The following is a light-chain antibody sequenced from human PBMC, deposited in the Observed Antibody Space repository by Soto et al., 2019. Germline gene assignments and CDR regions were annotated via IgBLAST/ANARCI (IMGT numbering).Light chain of an antibody. J-gene: IGLJ1*01. CDR2: DVS. V-gene: IGLV2-11*01. CDR1: SSDVGGYNY. CDR3: CSYAGSYTYV. Sequence: QSALTQPRSVSGSPGQSVTISCTGTSSDVGGYNYVSWYQQHPGKAPKLMIYDVSKRPAGVPDRFSGSKSGNTAFLTISGLQGEDEADYYCCSYAGSYTYVFGTGTKVTVL.